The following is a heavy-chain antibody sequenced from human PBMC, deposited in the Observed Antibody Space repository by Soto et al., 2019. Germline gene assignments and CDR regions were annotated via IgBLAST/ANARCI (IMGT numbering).Heavy chain of an antibody. V-gene: IGHV5-51*01. J-gene: IGHJ6*02. CDR2: IYPGDSDT. D-gene: IGHD4-17*01. Sequence: PGESLKISCKGSGYSFTSYWIGWVRQMPGKGLEWMGIIYPGDSDTRYSPSFQGQVTISADKSISTAYLQWSSLKASDTAMYYCARHVGYGDYSYYYYGMDVGGQGTKVPVSS. CDR3: ARHVGYGDYSYYYYGMDV. CDR1: GYSFTSYW.